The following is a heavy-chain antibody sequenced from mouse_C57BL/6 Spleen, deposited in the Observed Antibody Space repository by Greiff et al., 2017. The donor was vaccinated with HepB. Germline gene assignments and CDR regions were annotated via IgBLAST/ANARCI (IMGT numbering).Heavy chain of an antibody. Sequence: QVQLQQSGPGLVQPSQSLSITCTVSGFSLTSYGVHWVRQPPGKGLEWLGVIGSGGSTDYNAAFISRLSISKDNSKSQVFFKMNSLQADDTAIYYCAKYYDALAYWGQGTLVTVSA. CDR2: IGSGGST. CDR1: GFSLTSYG. V-gene: IGHV2-4*01. D-gene: IGHD2-4*01. J-gene: IGHJ3*01. CDR3: AKYYDALAY.